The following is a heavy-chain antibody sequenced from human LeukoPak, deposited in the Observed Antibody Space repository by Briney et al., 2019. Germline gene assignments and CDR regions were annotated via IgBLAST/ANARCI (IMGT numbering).Heavy chain of an antibody. V-gene: IGHV3-48*01. CDR2: ISTSSAVM. J-gene: IGHJ5*01. D-gene: IGHD2-15*01. CDR3: ARDVGYCSGGSCYRWFAS. Sequence: QPGGSLRLSCAASGFTFSSYSISWVRQAPGKGLEWVSYISTSSAVMYYAGSVKGRFTISRDDARNSVSLQMNSLRADDTAVYYCARDVGYCSGGSCYRWFASWGQGTLVIVSS. CDR1: GFTFSSYS.